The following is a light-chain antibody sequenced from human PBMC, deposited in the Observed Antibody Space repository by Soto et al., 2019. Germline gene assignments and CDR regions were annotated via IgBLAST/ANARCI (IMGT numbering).Light chain of an antibody. CDR2: GAS. J-gene: IGKJ5*01. Sequence: KVLTRSPGTLSLSPGERVTLYCRASQSVSSSYLAWYQQKPGQAPRLLIYGASSRATGIPDRFSGSGSGTDFTLTISRLEPQDFAVYYCQHRSIWPVSFGQGTRLEIK. CDR3: QHRSIWPVS. CDR1: QSVSSSY. V-gene: IGKV3D-20*02.